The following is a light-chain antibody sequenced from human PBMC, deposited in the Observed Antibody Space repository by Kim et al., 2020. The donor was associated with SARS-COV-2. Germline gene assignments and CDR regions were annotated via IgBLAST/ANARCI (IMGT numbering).Light chain of an antibody. V-gene: IGKV3-15*01. CDR1: QSVSSR. Sequence: SPGKRATLSCRASQSVSSRLAWYQQKPGQAPRLLMYGASTRATGIPARFSGSGSGTEFTLTISSLQSEDFAVYYCQQYNNWPPAYTFGQGTKLEI. CDR3: QQYNNWPPAYT. CDR2: GAS. J-gene: IGKJ2*01.